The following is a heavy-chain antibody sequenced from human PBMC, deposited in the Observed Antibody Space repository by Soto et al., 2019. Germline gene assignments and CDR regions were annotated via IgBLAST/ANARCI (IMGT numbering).Heavy chain of an antibody. CDR1: GFTFSNSA. D-gene: IGHD2-15*01. V-gene: IGHV3-23*01. CDR3: ATVQEFCGFNCYIVDS. Sequence: GGSLRLSCVASGFTFSNSAMSWVRHVPGKGLEWAAGISSSGGRTNYADSVKGRFTISRDNSKDTLYLQMNSLRAEDTALYYCATVQEFCGFNCYIVDSWGQGVLVTVSS. CDR2: ISSSGGRT. J-gene: IGHJ4*02.